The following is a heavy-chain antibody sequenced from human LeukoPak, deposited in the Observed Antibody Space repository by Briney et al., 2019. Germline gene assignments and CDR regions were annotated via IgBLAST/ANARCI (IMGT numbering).Heavy chain of an antibody. CDR3: ARDQVGATTGFDY. V-gene: IGHV3-21*01. CDR1: GFIFSGYW. Sequence: GGSLRLSCAASGFIFSGYWMNWVRQAPGKGLEWVSSISSSSSYIYYADSVKGRFTISRDNAENSLYLQMNSLRAEDTAVYYCARDQVGATTGFDYWGQGTLVTVSS. J-gene: IGHJ4*02. D-gene: IGHD1-26*01. CDR2: ISSSSSYI.